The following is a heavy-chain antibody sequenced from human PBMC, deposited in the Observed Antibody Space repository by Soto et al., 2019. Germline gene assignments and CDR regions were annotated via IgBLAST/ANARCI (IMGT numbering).Heavy chain of an antibody. CDR3: ARLGGYPDIVVVVAAPYYYYYYYMDV. Sequence: PGESLKISCKGSGYSFTSYWIGWVRQMPGKGLEWMGIIYPGDSDTRYSPSFQGQVTISADKSISTAYLQWSSLKASDTAMYYCARLGGYPDIVVVVAAPYYYYYYYMDVWGKGTTVTVSS. CDR1: GYSFTSYW. V-gene: IGHV5-51*01. J-gene: IGHJ6*03. CDR2: IYPGDSDT. D-gene: IGHD2-15*01.